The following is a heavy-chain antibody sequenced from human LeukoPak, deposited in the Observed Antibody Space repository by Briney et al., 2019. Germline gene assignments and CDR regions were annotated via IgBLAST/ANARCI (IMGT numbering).Heavy chain of an antibody. Sequence: ATSVKVSCKASAGTFSSYAISWVRQAPGQGLEWMGRIIPILGIANYAQKFQGRVTITADKSTSTAYMELSSLRSEDTAVYYCAIADGSYDYWGQGTLVTVSS. CDR2: IIPILGIA. D-gene: IGHD5-24*01. CDR1: AGTFSSYA. V-gene: IGHV1-69*04. CDR3: AIADGSYDY. J-gene: IGHJ4*02.